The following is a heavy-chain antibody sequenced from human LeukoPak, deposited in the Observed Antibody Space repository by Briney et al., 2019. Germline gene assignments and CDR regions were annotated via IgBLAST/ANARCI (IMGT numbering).Heavy chain of an antibody. J-gene: IGHJ4*02. CDR1: GFTFSSYG. CDR3: TAFGGVIDFDY. Sequence: GGSLRLSCAASGFTFSSYGLHWVRQAPGKGLEWVGFIRSKAYGGTTEYAASVKGRFTISRDDSKSIAYLQMNSLKTEDTAVYYCTAFGGVIDFDYWGQGTLVTVSS. V-gene: IGHV3-49*04. CDR2: IRSKAYGGTT. D-gene: IGHD3-16*01.